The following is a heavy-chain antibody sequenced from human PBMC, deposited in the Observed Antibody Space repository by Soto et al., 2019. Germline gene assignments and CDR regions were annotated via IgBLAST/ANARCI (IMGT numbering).Heavy chain of an antibody. CDR2: IYYTGST. CDR1: GGSISSYY. D-gene: IGHD5-18*01. Sequence: PSETLSLTCTVSGGSISSYYWSWIRQPPGKGLEWIGYIYYTGSTNYNPSLKSRVTISVDTSKNQFSLKLSSVTAADTAVYYCARDGLDTAMYYEYWGQGTLVTVSS. CDR3: ARDGLDTAMYYEY. V-gene: IGHV4-59*01. J-gene: IGHJ4*02.